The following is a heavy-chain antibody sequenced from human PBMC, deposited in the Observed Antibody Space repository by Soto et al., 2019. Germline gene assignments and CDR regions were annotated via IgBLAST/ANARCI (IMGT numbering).Heavy chain of an antibody. Sequence: QVQLQESGPGLVKPSQTLSLTCTVSGDSISSGGYYWSWIRQHPGKGREWIGYIYYSGSTYYNPSLKSRVTISVDTSKNQLSLKLSSVTAADTAVYYCAASCVGCGGFNYYGMDVWGQGTTVTVSS. D-gene: IGHD2-21*01. CDR1: GDSISSGGYY. J-gene: IGHJ6*02. CDR2: IYYSGST. V-gene: IGHV4-31*03. CDR3: AASCVGCGGFNYYGMDV.